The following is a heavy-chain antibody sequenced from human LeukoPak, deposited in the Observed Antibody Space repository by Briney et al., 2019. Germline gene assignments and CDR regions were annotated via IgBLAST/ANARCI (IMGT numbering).Heavy chain of an antibody. V-gene: IGHV4-30-4*08. CDR1: GGSVSSGDYY. CDR2: IYYSGST. Sequence: SQTLSLTCTVSGGSVSSGDYYWSWIRQPPGKGLEWIGYIYYSGSTYYNPSLKSRVTISVDTSKNQFSLKLSSVTAADTAVYYCARGHYGSGSYYSRGGYFDYWGQGTLVTVSS. J-gene: IGHJ4*02. CDR3: ARGHYGSGSYYSRGGYFDY. D-gene: IGHD3-10*01.